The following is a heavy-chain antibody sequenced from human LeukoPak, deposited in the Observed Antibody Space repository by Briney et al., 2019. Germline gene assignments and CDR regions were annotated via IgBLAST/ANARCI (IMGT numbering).Heavy chain of an antibody. J-gene: IGHJ4*02. V-gene: IGHV1-8*03. D-gene: IGHD3-10*01. CDR3: ARAPSGVLPYYFDY. CDR1: GNTFTRFD. Sequence: PGASVNVSCKASGNTFTRFDINWVRQAAGQGLEWMGWVNPNTGKAGYAQKFQGRVTITRNTSISTAYMELSSLRSEDTAVYYCARAPSGVLPYYFDYWGPGTLVAVSS. CDR2: VNPNTGKA.